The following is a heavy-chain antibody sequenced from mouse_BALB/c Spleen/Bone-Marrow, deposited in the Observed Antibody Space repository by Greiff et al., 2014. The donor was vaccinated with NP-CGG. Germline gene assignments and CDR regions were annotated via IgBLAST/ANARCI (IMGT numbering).Heavy chain of an antibody. CDR3: ARKDYFGYAAMDY. J-gene: IGHJ4*01. CDR2: ISGGSSII. Sequence: EVHVVESGGGLVQPGGSRKLSCAASGFTFSSFGMHWVRQAPEKGLEWVAYISGGSSIIYYADTVKGRFTISRDNPKNTLFLQMTSLRSEDTAIYYCARKDYFGYAAMDYWGQGTSVTVSS. D-gene: IGHD1-2*01. CDR1: GFTFSSFG. V-gene: IGHV5-17*02.